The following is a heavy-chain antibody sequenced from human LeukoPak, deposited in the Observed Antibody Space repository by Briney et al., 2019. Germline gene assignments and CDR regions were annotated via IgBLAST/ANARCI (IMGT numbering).Heavy chain of an antibody. J-gene: IGHJ4*02. CDR1: GFTFSNFA. Sequence: GGSLRLSCAASGFTFSNFAMSWVRQAPGKGLEWVSSISASGGTTYYADSVKGRFTISRDNAKNSLYLQMNSLRAEDTAVYYCARDGGYSGYDTFDYWGQGTLVTVSS. CDR3: ARDGGYSGYDTFDY. CDR2: ISASGGTT. V-gene: IGHV3-23*01. D-gene: IGHD5-12*01.